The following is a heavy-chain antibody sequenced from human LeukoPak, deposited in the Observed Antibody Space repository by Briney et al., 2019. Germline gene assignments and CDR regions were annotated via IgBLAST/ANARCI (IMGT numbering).Heavy chain of an antibody. V-gene: IGHV1-2*02. CDR3: AREVGESSWKRKYYFDY. CDR1: GYTFTGYY. CDR2: INPNSGGT. J-gene: IGHJ4*02. Sequence: ASVKVSCKASGYTFTGYYMHWVRQAPGQGLEWMGWINPNSGGTNYAQKFQGRVTMTRDTSISTAYMELSRLRSDDTAVYYCAREVGESSWKRKYYFDYWGQGTLVTVSS. D-gene: IGHD6-13*01.